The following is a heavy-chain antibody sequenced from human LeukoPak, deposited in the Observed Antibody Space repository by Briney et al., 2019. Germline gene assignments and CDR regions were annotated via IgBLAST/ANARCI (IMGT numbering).Heavy chain of an antibody. CDR3: VKSGTLLREGLNY. CDR1: GASINIRYHY. J-gene: IGHJ4*02. V-gene: IGHV4-39*01. D-gene: IGHD1-1*01. Sequence: TSETLSLTCTVSGASINIRYHYWGWIRQSPGKGLEWIGSMDYTGETYYSPSLQSRVTISVDTPRNQFTLNLHSMTAADTAVYYCVKSGTLLREGLNYWGQGTLVTVSS. CDR2: MDYTGET.